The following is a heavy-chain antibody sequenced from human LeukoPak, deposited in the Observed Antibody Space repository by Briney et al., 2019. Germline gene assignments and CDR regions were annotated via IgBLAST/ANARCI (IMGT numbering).Heavy chain of an antibody. CDR3: ARDGDYHTEEFDY. J-gene: IGHJ4*02. D-gene: IGHD4-17*01. CDR1: RFTFNNYE. V-gene: IGHV3-48*03. Sequence: GGSLRLSCAASRFTFNNYEMNWVRQAPGKGLEWVSYISSSGSTIYYADSVKGRFTISRDNAKNSLYLQMNSLRAEDTAVYYCARDGDYHTEEFDYWAREPWSPSPQ. CDR2: ISSSGSTI.